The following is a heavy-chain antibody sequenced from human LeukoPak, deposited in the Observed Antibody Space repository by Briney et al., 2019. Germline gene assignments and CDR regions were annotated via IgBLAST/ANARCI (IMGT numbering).Heavy chain of an antibody. Sequence: GGSLRLSCAASGFTFSSYEMNWVRQAPGKGLEWVANIREYGSEKYYVDSVKGRLTISRDNAKNSLYLQMNSLRAEDTAVSYCASAPAGCSGSYNCNYWGQGTLVTVSS. CDR1: GFTFSSYE. CDR2: IREYGSEK. J-gene: IGHJ4*02. V-gene: IGHV3-7*01. D-gene: IGHD3-22*01. CDR3: ASAPAGCSGSYNCNY.